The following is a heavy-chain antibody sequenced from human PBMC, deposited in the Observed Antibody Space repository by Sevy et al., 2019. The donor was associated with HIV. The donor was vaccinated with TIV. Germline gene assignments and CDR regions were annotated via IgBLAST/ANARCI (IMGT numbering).Heavy chain of an antibody. CDR1: GFTFSNYG. V-gene: IGHV3-30*03. J-gene: IGHJ2*01. Sequence: GGSLRLSCATSGFTFSNYGMHWVRQAPGKGLEWVAVISYDGTNKYYADSVKGRFTISRDNSKSTLFLQMNSLRADDTALYYCARGYSGYEYWYLDLWGRGTLVTVPS. CDR2: ISYDGTNK. CDR3: ARGYSGYEYWYLDL. D-gene: IGHD5-12*01.